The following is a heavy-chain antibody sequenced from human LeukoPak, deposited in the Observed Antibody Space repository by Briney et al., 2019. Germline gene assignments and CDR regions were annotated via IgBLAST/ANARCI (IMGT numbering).Heavy chain of an antibody. CDR3: ARPRGYSGYDYRAFDI. D-gene: IGHD5-12*01. J-gene: IGHJ3*02. Sequence: ASVKVSCKASGYTFTSYGISWVRQAPGQGLEWMGWISAYNGNTNYAQKVQGRVTMTTDTSTSTAYMELRSLRSDDTAVYYCARPRGYSGYDYRAFDIWGLGAMVTVSS. CDR2: ISAYNGNT. CDR1: GYTFTSYG. V-gene: IGHV1-18*01.